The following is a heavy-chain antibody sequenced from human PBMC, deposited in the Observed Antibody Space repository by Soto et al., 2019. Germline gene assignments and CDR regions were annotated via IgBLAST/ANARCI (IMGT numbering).Heavy chain of an antibody. CDR2: IYHSGST. Sequence: NPSETLSLTCAVSGYSISSGYYWGWIRQPPGKGLEWIGSIYHSGSTYYNPSLKSRVTISVDTSKNQFSLKLSSVTAADTAVYYCAGEVVTMRSVSNWGQGTLVTVSS. CDR1: GYSISSGYY. V-gene: IGHV4-38-2*01. CDR3: AGEVVTMRSVSN. D-gene: IGHD3-22*01. J-gene: IGHJ4*02.